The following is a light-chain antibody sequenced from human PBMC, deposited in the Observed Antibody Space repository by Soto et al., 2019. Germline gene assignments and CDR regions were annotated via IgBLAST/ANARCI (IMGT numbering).Light chain of an antibody. CDR2: DVT. CDR3: SSYTSIITVV. J-gene: IGLJ2*01. V-gene: IGLV2-11*01. Sequence: QSALTQPHSVSGSPGQSVTISCTGTSSDVGSYYFVSWYQQHPGKAPKIIIYDVTKRPSGVPDRFSGSKSGNTASLTVSGLQAEDEADYYCSSYTSIITVVFGGGTKLTVL. CDR1: SSDVGSYYF.